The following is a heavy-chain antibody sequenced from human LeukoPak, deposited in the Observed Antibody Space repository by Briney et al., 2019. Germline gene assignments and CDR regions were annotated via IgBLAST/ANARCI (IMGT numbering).Heavy chain of an antibody. Sequence: ASVKVSCKASGYIFTGYYMHWVRQAPGQGLEWMGWINPDSGGTNYAQRFHGRVTMTRDTSISTAYMELSRLRSDDTAVYYCARVRAAAGTYYFDYWGQGTLVTVSS. CDR1: GYIFTGYY. V-gene: IGHV1-2*02. J-gene: IGHJ4*02. CDR3: ARVRAAAGTYYFDY. D-gene: IGHD6-13*01. CDR2: INPDSGGT.